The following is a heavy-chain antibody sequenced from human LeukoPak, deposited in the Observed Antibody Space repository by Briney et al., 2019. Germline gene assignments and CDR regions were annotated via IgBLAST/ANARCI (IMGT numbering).Heavy chain of an antibody. D-gene: IGHD6-19*01. CDR1: GYTFTSFG. CDR2: ISVYNGNT. Sequence: GASVKVSCKASGYTFTSFGISWVRQAPGQGLEWMGWISVYNGNTNYAQKLQDRVTMTTDTSTSTAYMELRSLRSDDTAVYYCARDLPNSSRWFDPWGQGTLVTVSS. V-gene: IGHV1-18*01. J-gene: IGHJ5*02. CDR3: ARDLPNSSRWFDP.